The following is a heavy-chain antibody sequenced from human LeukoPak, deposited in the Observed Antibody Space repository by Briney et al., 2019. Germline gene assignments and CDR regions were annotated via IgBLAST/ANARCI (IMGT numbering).Heavy chain of an antibody. Sequence: SETLSLTCTVSGGSISSYYWSWIRQPPGKGLEWIGYIYYSGSTNYNPSLKSRVTISVDTSKNQFSLKLSSVTAADTAVYYCARGGRIGVAALDIWGQGTMVTVSS. V-gene: IGHV4-59*01. D-gene: IGHD6-19*01. CDR3: ARGGRIGVAALDI. CDR1: GGSISSYY. CDR2: IYYSGST. J-gene: IGHJ3*02.